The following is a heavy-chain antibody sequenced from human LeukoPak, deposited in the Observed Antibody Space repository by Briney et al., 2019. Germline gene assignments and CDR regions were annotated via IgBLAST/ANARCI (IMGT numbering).Heavy chain of an antibody. CDR3: ARECMAAAGFSYYYYGMDV. D-gene: IGHD6-13*01. Sequence: ASVKVSCKVSGYTLTELSMHWVRQAPGKGLEWMGGFDPEDGETIYAQKFQGRVTMTRNTSISTAYMELSSLRSEDTAVYYCARECMAAAGFSYYYYGMDVWGQGTTVTVSS. CDR2: FDPEDGET. V-gene: IGHV1-24*01. CDR1: GYTLTELS. J-gene: IGHJ6*02.